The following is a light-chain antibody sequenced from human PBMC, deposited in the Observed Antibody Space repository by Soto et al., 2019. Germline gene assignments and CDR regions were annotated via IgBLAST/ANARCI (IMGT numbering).Light chain of an antibody. V-gene: IGKV1-8*01. CDR3: QQYYSYPVA. Sequence: AIRMTQSPSSLSASTGDRVTITCRASQGISSYLAWYQQKPGKAPKLLIYAASTLQSGVPSRFSGSGSGTDFTLTISCLQSEDFATYYCQQYYSYPVAFGQGTKVESK. CDR1: QGISSY. CDR2: AAS. J-gene: IGKJ1*01.